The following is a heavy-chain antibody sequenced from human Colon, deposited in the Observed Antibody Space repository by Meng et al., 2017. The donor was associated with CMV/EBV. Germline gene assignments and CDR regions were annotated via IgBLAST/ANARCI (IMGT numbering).Heavy chain of an antibody. V-gene: IGHV2-5*05. D-gene: IGHD1-26*01. CDR2: ISAGSSDI. Sequence: SGPTLVKPTQTLTLTCTFSGFSLSTSGVGVGWIRQPPGKALEWLAYISAGSSDIHYGDSVKGRFTVSRDNAKNTLYLEMNSLRAEDTAVYYCVRDILRVGITYYFDHWGHGTLVTVSS. J-gene: IGHJ4*01. CDR3: VRDILRVGITYYFDH. CDR1: GFSLSTSGVG.